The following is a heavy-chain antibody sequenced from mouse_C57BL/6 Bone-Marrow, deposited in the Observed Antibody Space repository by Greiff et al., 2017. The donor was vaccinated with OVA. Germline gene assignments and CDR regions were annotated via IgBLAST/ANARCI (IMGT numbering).Heavy chain of an antibody. V-gene: IGHV5-4*03. D-gene: IGHD1-1*01. CDR1: GFTFSSYA. Sequence: DVKLVESGGGLVKPGGSLKLSCAASGFTFSSYAMSWVRQTPEKRLEWVATISDGGSYTYYPDNVKGRFTISRDNAKNNLYLQMSHLKSEDTAMYYCARVYGSSYCFAYWGQGTLVTVSA. J-gene: IGHJ3*01. CDR3: ARVYGSSYCFAY. CDR2: ISDGGSYT.